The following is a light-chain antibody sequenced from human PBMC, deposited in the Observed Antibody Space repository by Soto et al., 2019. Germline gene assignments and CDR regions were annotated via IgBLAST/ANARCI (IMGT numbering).Light chain of an antibody. CDR1: QSVGYF. V-gene: IGKV3-11*01. J-gene: IGKJ1*01. Sequence: EIVLTQSPATLSLSPGERATLSCRASQSVGYFLAWYQQKPGQAPRLLIYDASNRATGIPARFSGSGSGTDFTLTISSLEPEDFAVYSCQQRRNWPRTFGQGTKV. CDR2: DAS. CDR3: QQRRNWPRT.